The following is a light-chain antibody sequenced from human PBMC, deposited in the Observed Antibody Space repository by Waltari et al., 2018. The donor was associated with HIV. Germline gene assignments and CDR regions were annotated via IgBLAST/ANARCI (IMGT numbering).Light chain of an antibody. V-gene: IGLV1-40*01. J-gene: IGLJ2*01. CDR3: QSYDSSLSGVV. CDR1: SPNSGAGYD. Sequence: QSVLTQPPSVSGAPGQTVTIPCTGTSPNSGAGYDVHWYQNLPGTGPQIPINGNTNRPSWVPYRFSGSKSGTSASLAITGLQAEDEADYYCQSYDSSLSGVVFGGGTKLTVL. CDR2: GNT.